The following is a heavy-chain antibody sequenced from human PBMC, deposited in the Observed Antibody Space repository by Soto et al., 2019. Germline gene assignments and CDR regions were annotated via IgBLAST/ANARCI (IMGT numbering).Heavy chain of an antibody. J-gene: IGHJ3*02. V-gene: IGHV3-23*01. CDR1: GFTFSSYA. Sequence: GGSLGLSCAASGFTFSSYAMSWVRQAPGKGLEWVSAISGSGGSTYYADSVKGRFTISRDNSKNTLYLQMNSLRAEDTAVYYCAKDNYGGNSVPAFDIWGQGTMVTVSS. CDR2: ISGSGGST. D-gene: IGHD4-17*01. CDR3: AKDNYGGNSVPAFDI.